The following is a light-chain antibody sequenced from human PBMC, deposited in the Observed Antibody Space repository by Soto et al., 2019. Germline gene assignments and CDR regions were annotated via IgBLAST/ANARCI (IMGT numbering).Light chain of an antibody. CDR3: SSYAGINNLGV. Sequence: QSALTQPPSASGSAGQSVTISCTGTSSDVGGYKYVSWYQQHPGKAPKLMIFEVNMRPSGVPDRFSGSKSGNTASLTVSGLQAEDEAYYYCSSYAGINNLGVFGTGTKLTV. CDR1: SSDVGGYKY. CDR2: EVN. J-gene: IGLJ1*01. V-gene: IGLV2-8*01.